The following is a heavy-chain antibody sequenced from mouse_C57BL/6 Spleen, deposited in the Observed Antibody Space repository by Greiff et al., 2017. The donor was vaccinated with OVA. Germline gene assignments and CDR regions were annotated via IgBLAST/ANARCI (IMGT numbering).Heavy chain of an antibody. D-gene: IGHD1-1*01. J-gene: IGHJ1*03. CDR1: GYTFTSYW. CDR3: ARGEYYGSCLYFEV. Sequence: VQLQQPGAELVKPGASVKLSCTASGYTFTSYWMHWVKQRPGRGLEWIGRIDPNGGGTTYNEKFKSKATLTVDTPSSTAYMQLSSLTSEDSAVYECARGEYYGSCLYFEVWGTGTTVTVSS. V-gene: IGHV1-72*01. CDR2: IDPNGGGT.